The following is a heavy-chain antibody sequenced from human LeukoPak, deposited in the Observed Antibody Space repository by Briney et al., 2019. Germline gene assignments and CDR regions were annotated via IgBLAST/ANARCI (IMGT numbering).Heavy chain of an antibody. J-gene: IGHJ4*02. D-gene: IGHD5-18*01. CDR3: ARDLESYGKPLDC. V-gene: IGHV3-21*01. Sequence: GGSLRLSCAASGFTFSSYSMNWVRQAPGKGLEWVSSISSSSGYIYYADSVKGRFTISRDNAKNSLYLQMNSLRAEDTAVYYCARDLESYGKPLDCWGQGTLVTVSS. CDR1: GFTFSSYS. CDR2: ISSSSGYI.